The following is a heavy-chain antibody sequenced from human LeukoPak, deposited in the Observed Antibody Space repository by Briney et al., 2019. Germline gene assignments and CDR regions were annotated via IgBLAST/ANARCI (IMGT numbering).Heavy chain of an antibody. V-gene: IGHV3-23*01. CDR1: GLTFSIYA. CDR3: AKVGSPYSSLGWFDP. CDR2: ISGSGGST. J-gene: IGHJ5*02. Sequence: PGGSLRLSCAASGLTFSIYAMSWVRQAPGKGLEWVSAISGSGGSTYYADSVKGRFTISRDNSKNTLYLQMNSLRAEDTAVYYCAKVGSPYSSLGWFDPWGQGTLVTVSS. D-gene: IGHD6-13*01.